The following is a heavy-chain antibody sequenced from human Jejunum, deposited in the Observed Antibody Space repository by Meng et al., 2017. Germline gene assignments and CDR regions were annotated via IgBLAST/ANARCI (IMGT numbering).Heavy chain of an antibody. CDR3: ARVGAILNTGEIDY. J-gene: IGHJ4*02. V-gene: IGHV4-34*01. D-gene: IGHD3-16*01. Sequence: QVHLRQWGAGLLKPSETLSLPCGVYGGSFNSYFWNWIRQPPGKGLEWIGEINQNGRTNYNPSLESRVTISMDKSKKEFSLRLASVTAADTALYYCARVGAILNTGEIDYWGQGTLVTVSS. CDR2: INQNGRT. CDR1: GGSFNSYF.